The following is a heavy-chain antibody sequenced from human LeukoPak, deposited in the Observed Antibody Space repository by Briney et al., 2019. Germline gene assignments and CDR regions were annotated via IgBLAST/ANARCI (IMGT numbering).Heavy chain of an antibody. V-gene: IGHV1-8*03. CDR2: LNPKSGNT. CDR1: GYTFTSHD. J-gene: IGHJ5*02. D-gene: IGHD4-23*01. CDR3: AKDNGGNSGFDP. Sequence: ASVKVSCKASGYTFTSHDINWVRQATRQGLEWMGWLNPKSGNTGYAQKFQGRVTITRNTPINTAYMELSSLTSEDTAVYYCAKDNGGNSGFDPWGQGTLVTVSS.